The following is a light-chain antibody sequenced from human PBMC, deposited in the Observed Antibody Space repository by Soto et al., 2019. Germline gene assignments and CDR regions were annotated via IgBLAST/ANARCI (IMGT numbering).Light chain of an antibody. CDR1: QSLGNTY. V-gene: IGKV3-20*01. CDR3: QQYGTLIT. Sequence: EIVLTQSPGTLSLSPGERATLSCRASQSLGNTYLAWYQRKPGQAPRLLIYDASSRATDIADRFSSSGAGTDFTITISRLEPEDSAVYYCQQYGTLITFGQGTRLEIK. J-gene: IGKJ5*01. CDR2: DAS.